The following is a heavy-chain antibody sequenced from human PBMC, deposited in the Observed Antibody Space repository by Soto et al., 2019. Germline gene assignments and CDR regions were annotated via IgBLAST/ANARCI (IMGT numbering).Heavy chain of an antibody. D-gene: IGHD3-10*01. Sequence: GGSLRLSCAASGLTFSIYSMNWVRQAPGKGLEWVSYISSSSTTLYYADSVKGRFTISRYNAKNSLYLQMHSLRDEDTAVYYCARDPGDGMDVWGQGTTVTVSS. CDR2: ISSSSTTL. J-gene: IGHJ6*02. CDR3: ARDPGDGMDV. V-gene: IGHV3-48*02. CDR1: GLTFSIYS.